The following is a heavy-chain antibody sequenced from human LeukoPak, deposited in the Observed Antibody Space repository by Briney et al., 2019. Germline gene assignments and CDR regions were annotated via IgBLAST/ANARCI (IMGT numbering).Heavy chain of an antibody. CDR2: IYYSGST. CDR3: APFLRGYFDY. V-gene: IGHV4-59*01. D-gene: IGHD2/OR15-2a*01. CDR1: GGSISSYY. J-gene: IGHJ4*02. Sequence: SETLSLTCTVSGGSISSYYWSWIRQPPGKGLEWIGYIYYSGSTNYNPSLKSRVTISVDTSKNQFSLELSSVTAADTAVYYCAPFLRGYFDYWGQGTLVTVSS.